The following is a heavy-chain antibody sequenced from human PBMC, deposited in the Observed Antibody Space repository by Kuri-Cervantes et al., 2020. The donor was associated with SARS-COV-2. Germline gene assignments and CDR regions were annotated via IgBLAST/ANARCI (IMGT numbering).Heavy chain of an antibody. Sequence: GESLKISCAASGFTFSSYAMSWVRQAPGKGLEWVSAISGSGGSTYYADSVKGRFTISRDNSKNTLYPQMNSLRAEDTAVYYCAKVQQLGSSWYWFDPWGQGTLVTVSS. D-gene: IGHD6-13*01. CDR2: ISGSGGST. J-gene: IGHJ5*02. CDR1: GFTFSSYA. V-gene: IGHV3-23*01. CDR3: AKVQQLGSSWYWFDP.